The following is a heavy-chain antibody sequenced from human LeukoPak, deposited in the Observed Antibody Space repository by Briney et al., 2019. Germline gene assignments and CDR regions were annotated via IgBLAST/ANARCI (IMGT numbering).Heavy chain of an antibody. CDR3: ARDDGSGWYGY. CDR2: INSDGSST. CDR1: GFTFSRYW. J-gene: IGHJ4*02. D-gene: IGHD6-19*01. Sequence: GGSLRLSCAASGFTFSRYWMHWVRQAPGKGLVWVSRINSDGSSTSYTDSVKGRFTISRDNAKNTLYLQMNSLRAEDTAVYYCARDDGSGWYGYWGQGTLVTVSS. V-gene: IGHV3-74*01.